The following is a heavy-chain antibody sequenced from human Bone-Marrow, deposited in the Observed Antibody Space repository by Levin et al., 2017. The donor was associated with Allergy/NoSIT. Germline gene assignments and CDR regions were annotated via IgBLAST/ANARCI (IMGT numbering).Heavy chain of an antibody. CDR3: ARDPKKWFGNLINYFDH. Sequence: PGGSLRLSCVTSGFNFEDHGISWVRQAPGKGLEGVSRLEWVSADDGSGVNTFYAESVRGRFSISRDISKNTAYLQMSSLRADDTAVYYCARDPKKWFGNLINYFDHWGQGSLVTVSS. V-gene: IGHV3-23*01. J-gene: IGHJ4*02. CDR1: GFNFEDHG. D-gene: IGHD3-10*01. CDR2: DDGSGVNT.